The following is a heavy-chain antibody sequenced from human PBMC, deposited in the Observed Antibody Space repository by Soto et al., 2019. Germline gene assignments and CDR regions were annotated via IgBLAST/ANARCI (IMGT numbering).Heavy chain of an antibody. CDR3: ASRERVDAFDI. CDR2: IIPILGSA. CDR1: GGTLISNA. D-gene: IGHD1-26*01. J-gene: IGHJ3*02. Sequence: QVQLVQSGAEVKKPGSSVKVSCKASGGTLISNAISWVRQAPGQGLEWMGGIIPILGSANYAQKFQDRVTITADESTSTTYMELNSLRSEDAAVYYCASRERVDAFDIWGQGTMDTVSS. V-gene: IGHV1-69*01.